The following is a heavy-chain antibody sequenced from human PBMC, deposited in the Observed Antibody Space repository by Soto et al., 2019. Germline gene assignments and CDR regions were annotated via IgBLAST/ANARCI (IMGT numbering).Heavy chain of an antibody. Sequence: QVQLQESGPGLVKPSGTLSLTCAVSGGSISSSNWWSWVRQPPGKGLEWIGEIYHSGSTNYNPSLKSRVTISXXKXKXXFSRKLSSVTAADTAVYYCARVAAAGTEGKGFVDYWGQGTLVTVSS. CDR2: IYHSGST. J-gene: IGHJ4*02. CDR1: GGSISSSNW. V-gene: IGHV4-4*02. CDR3: ARVAAAGTEGKGFVDY. D-gene: IGHD6-13*01.